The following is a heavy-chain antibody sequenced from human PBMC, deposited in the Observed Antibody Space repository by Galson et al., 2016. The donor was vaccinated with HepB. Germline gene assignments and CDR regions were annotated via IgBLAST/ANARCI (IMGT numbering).Heavy chain of an antibody. V-gene: IGHV3-11*05. CDR2: ISISSSYT. CDR3: TRGYYYISSGYHYVFDF. CDR1: GFSFSDYY. J-gene: IGHJ4*02. Sequence: SLRLSCAASGFSFSDYYMSWIRQAPGKGLEWVSYISISSSYTNDADSVKGRFTISRDDAKKSLWLQMNSLRAEDTAVYYCTRGYYYISSGYHYVFDFWGQGTLVTVSS. D-gene: IGHD3-22*01.